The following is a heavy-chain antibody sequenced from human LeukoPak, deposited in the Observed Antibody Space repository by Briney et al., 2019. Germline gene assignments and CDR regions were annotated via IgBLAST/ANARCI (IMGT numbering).Heavy chain of an antibody. D-gene: IGHD6-6*01. V-gene: IGHV1-69*04. CDR2: IIPILGIA. J-gene: IGHJ5*02. CDR1: GGTFISYA. Sequence: ASVKVSCKASGGTFISYAISWVRQAPAQGLEWMGRIIPILGIANYAQKFQGRVTITADKSTSTAYMELSSLRAEDTAVYYCAKDMRAYSSSSGHSYGWFDPWGQGTLVTVSS. CDR3: AKDMRAYSSSSGHSYGWFDP.